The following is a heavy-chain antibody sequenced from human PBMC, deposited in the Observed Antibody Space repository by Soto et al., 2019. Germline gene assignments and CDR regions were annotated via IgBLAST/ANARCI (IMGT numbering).Heavy chain of an antibody. CDR2: IRKMTNSYTT. CDR1: GFTFSDHY. V-gene: IGHV3-72*01. Sequence: PGGSRRLPVAPFGFTFSDHYMAWVRQAPGRGLEWVGRIRKMTNSYTTEYAASVKGRFTISRDDSKNSLYLQMNSLKTDDTAVYYCTRDREKQWLYPGHWGQGT. J-gene: IGHJ1*01. CDR3: TRDREKQWLYPGH. D-gene: IGHD6-19*01.